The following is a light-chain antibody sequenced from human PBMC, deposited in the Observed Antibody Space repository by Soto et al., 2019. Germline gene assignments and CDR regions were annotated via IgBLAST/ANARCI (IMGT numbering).Light chain of an antibody. J-gene: IGKJ1*01. CDR1: QSLSTY. CDR3: QQRSNWWT. CDR2: DAS. V-gene: IGKV3-11*01. Sequence: EIVLTQSPATLSLSPGERATLSCRASQSLSTYLAWYQQKPGQAPRLLIYDASNRATGIPARFSGSGSGTDFTLTISSLEPEDFAVYYCQQRSNWWTFGQGTKVEIK.